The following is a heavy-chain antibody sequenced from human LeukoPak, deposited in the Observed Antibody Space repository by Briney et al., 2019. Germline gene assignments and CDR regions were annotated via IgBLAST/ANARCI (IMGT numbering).Heavy chain of an antibody. V-gene: IGHV5-51*01. CDR3: ARHAYSNYGYYYYGMDV. CDR2: IYPGDSDT. D-gene: IGHD4-11*01. Sequence: GESLKISCQGSGYIFTSYWIGWVRQVPGKGLEWMGIIYPGDSDTRYSPSFQGQVTISADKSISTAYLQWSSPKASDTAMYYCARHAYSNYGYYYYGMDVWGQGTTVTVSS. J-gene: IGHJ6*02. CDR1: GYIFTSYW.